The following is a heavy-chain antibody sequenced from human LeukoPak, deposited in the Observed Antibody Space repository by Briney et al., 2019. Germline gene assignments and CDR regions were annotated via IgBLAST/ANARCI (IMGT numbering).Heavy chain of an antibody. Sequence: GGSLRLSCAASGFTFSRYGMHWVRQAPGKGLEWVAVLSYDGGDKYYADSVKGRFTISRDNSKNTLYLQMNSLSTEDTAVYYCARSAAGTYYWGQGTLVTVSS. CDR1: GFTFSRYG. CDR2: LSYDGGDK. CDR3: ARSAAGTYY. D-gene: IGHD1-1*01. J-gene: IGHJ4*02. V-gene: IGHV3-30*03.